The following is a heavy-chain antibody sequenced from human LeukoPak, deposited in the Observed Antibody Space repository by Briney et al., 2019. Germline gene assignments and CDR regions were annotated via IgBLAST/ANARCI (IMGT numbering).Heavy chain of an antibody. CDR3: ASTYLFYDSSGYYYKQQTYYFDY. J-gene: IGHJ4*02. CDR2: IYYSGST. CDR1: GGSISSSSYY. V-gene: IGHV4-39*01. Sequence: SETLSLTCTVSGGSISSSSYYWGWIRQPPGKGLEWIGSIYYSGSTYYNPSLKSRVTTSVDTSKNQFSLKLSSVTAADTAVYYCASTYLFYDSSGYYYKQQTYYFDYWGQGTLVTVSS. D-gene: IGHD3-22*01.